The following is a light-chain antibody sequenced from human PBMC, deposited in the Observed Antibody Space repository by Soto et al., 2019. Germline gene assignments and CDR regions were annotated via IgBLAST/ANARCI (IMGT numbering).Light chain of an antibody. CDR2: EDS. Sequence: QSALTQPASVSGSPGQSITVSCAGSRNDVGNYNLVSWYQQSPGKAPKLLIYEDSKRPSGVSNRFSGSKSGDTASLTISGLQTEDEADYYYCSYTGGTTAYVFGTGTKVTVL. CDR3: CSYTGGTTAYV. V-gene: IGLV2-23*01. CDR1: RNDVGNYNL. J-gene: IGLJ1*01.